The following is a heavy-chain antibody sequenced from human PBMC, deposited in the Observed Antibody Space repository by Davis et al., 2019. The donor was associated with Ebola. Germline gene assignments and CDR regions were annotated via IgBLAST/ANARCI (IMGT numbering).Heavy chain of an antibody. J-gene: IGHJ5*02. CDR1: GYSIGSGYY. CDR2: IYLTGKT. Sequence: MPSETLSLTCTVSGYSIGSGYYWGWIRQPPGEGLEWIGSIYLTGKTYYNPSLKSRITISVDTSKNQFSLKLSSVTAADTAVYFCAKAYDGSGYAWFGPWGQGTLVTVSS. V-gene: IGHV4-38-2*02. D-gene: IGHD3-22*01. CDR3: AKAYDGSGYAWFGP.